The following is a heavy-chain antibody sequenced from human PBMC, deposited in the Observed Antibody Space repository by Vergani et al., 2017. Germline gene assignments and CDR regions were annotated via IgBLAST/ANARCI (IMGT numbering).Heavy chain of an antibody. CDR2: INPSGGST. CDR3: ARDPHGDYVLGL. V-gene: IGHV1-46*01. CDR1: GYTFTSYY. Sequence: QVQLVQSGAEVKKPGASVKVSCKASGYTFTSYYMHWVRQAPGQGLEWMGIINPSGGSTSYAQKFQGRVTMTMDTSTSTVYMELSSLRSEDTAVYYCARDPHGDYVLGLWGEGTLVTVSS. D-gene: IGHD4-17*01. J-gene: IGHJ4*02.